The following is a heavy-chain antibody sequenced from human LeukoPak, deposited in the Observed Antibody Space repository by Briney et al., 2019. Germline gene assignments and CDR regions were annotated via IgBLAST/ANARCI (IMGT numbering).Heavy chain of an antibody. CDR1: GYTFTSYG. V-gene: IGHV1-18*01. CDR3: AREAWVGAIHYMDV. Sequence: GASVKVSCKASGYTFTSYGISWVRQAPGQGLEWMGWISAYNGNTNYAQKPQGRVTMTTDTSTSTAYMELRSLRSDDTAVYYCAREAWVGAIHYMDVWGKGTTVTVSS. CDR2: ISAYNGNT. D-gene: IGHD1-26*01. J-gene: IGHJ6*03.